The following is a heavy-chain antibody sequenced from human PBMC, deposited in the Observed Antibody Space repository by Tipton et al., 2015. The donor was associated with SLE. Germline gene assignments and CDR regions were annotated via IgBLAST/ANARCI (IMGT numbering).Heavy chain of an antibody. J-gene: IGHJ6*02. D-gene: IGHD1-7*01. CDR3: ARDGEYNWNYVYYYGMDV. Sequence: LRLSCTVSGGSISSYYWSWIRQPPGKGLEWIGYIYYSGSTYYNPSLKSRVTISVDTSKNQFSLKLSSVTAADTAVYYCARDGEYNWNYVYYYGMDVWGQGTTVTVSS. V-gene: IGHV4-59*12. CDR2: IYYSGST. CDR1: GGSISSYY.